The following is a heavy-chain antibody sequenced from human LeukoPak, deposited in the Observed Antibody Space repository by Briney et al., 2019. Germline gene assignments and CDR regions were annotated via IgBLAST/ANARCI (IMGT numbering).Heavy chain of an antibody. CDR2: IIPIFGTA. V-gene: IGHV1-69*01. CDR1: GGTFSSYA. J-gene: IGHJ4*02. D-gene: IGHD3-22*01. CDR3: ARAGYYYDSSGYYYPFDY. Sequence: SVKVSCKASGGTFSSYAISWVRQAPGQGLEWMGGIIPIFGTANYAQKFQGRVTITADESTSTAYMELSSLRSEDTAVYYCARAGYYYDSSGYYYPFDYWGQGTLVTVSS.